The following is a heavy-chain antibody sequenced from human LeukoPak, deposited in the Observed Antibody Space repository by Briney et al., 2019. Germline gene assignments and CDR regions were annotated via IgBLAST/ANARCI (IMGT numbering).Heavy chain of an antibody. CDR3: ARGSGCGGDCYSLTDDAFDI. D-gene: IGHD2-21*02. Sequence: SVKVSCKASGGAFSSYAISWVRQAPGQGLEWMGGIIPIFGTANYAQKFQGRVTITADESTSTAYMELSSLRSEDTAVYYCARGSGCGGDCYSLTDDAFDIWGQGTMVTVSS. CDR2: IIPIFGTA. V-gene: IGHV1-69*13. CDR1: GGAFSSYA. J-gene: IGHJ3*02.